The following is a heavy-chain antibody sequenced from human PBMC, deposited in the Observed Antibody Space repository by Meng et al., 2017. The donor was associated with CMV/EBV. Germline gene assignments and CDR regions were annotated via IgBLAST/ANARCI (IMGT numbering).Heavy chain of an antibody. Sequence: SETLSLTCAVYGGSFSGYYWSWIRQPPGKGLEWIGEINHGGSTNYNPSLKSRVTISVDTSKNQFTLKLSSVTAADTAVYYCARYSSWPGLASAWGQGTLVTVSS. J-gene: IGHJ5*02. V-gene: IGHV4-34*01. CDR3: ARYSSWPGLASA. CDR2: INHGGST. CDR1: GGSFSGYY. D-gene: IGHD6-13*01.